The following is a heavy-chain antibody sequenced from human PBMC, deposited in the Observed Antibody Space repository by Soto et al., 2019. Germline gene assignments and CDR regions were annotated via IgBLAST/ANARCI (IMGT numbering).Heavy chain of an antibody. CDR2: IWYDGSNK. CDR1: GFTFSSYG. CDR3: ARDKSSPVVRGVIIRYFDY. J-gene: IGHJ4*02. D-gene: IGHD3-10*01. Sequence: GGSLRLSCAASGFTFSSYGMHWVRQAPGKGLEWVAVIWYDGSNKYYADSVKGRFTISRDNSKNTLYLQMNSLRAEDTAVYYCARDKSSPVVRGVIIRYFDYWGQGTLVTVSS. V-gene: IGHV3-33*01.